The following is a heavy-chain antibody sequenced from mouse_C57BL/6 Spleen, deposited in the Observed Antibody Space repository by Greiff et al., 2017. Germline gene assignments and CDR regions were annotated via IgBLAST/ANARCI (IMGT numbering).Heavy chain of an antibody. V-gene: IGHV1-81*01. CDR1: GYTFTSYG. Sequence: QVQLQQSGAELARPGASVKLSCKASGYTFTSYGISWVKQRTGQGLEWIGEIYPRSGNTYYNEKFKGKATLTADKSSSTAYMELRSLTSEDSSVYFCARTSTVVEGYAMDYWGHRTSVTVSS. D-gene: IGHD1-1*01. CDR2: IYPRSGNT. J-gene: IGHJ4*01. CDR3: ARTSTVVEGYAMDY.